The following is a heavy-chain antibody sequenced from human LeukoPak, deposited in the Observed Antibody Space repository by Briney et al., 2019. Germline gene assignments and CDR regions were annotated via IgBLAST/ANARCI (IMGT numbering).Heavy chain of an antibody. Sequence: SETLSLTCTASGGSISSYCRSWVRQPPGKGLEWIGYIYYSGSTNYNPSLKSRVTISVDTSKNQFSLKMSSVTAADTAVYYCARFDGYYGMDVWGKGTTVTVSS. CDR1: GGSISSYC. V-gene: IGHV4-59*01. CDR3: ARFDGYYGMDV. J-gene: IGHJ6*04. CDR2: IYYSGST. D-gene: IGHD5-24*01.